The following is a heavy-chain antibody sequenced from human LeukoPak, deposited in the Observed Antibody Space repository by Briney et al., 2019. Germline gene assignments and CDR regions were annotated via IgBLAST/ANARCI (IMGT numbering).Heavy chain of an antibody. V-gene: IGHV3-64*01. CDR3: ARASDFWSGYFFDY. J-gene: IGHJ4*02. D-gene: IGHD3-3*01. CDR2: ISSNGGST. CDR1: GFTFSSYA. Sequence: GGSLRLSCAASGFTFSSYAMHWVRQAPGKGLEYVSAISSNGGSTYYANSVKGRFTISRDNSKNTLYLQMGSLRAEDMAVYYCARASDFWSGYFFDYWGQRTLVTVSS.